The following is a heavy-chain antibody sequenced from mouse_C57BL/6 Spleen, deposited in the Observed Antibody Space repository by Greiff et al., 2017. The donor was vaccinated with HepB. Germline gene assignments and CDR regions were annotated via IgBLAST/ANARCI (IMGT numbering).Heavy chain of an antibody. CDR2: ISYDGSN. J-gene: IGHJ2*01. D-gene: IGHD1-1*01. CDR1: GYSITSGYY. CDR3: ARRGDYYGSSDY. V-gene: IGHV3-6*01. Sequence: ESGPGLVKPSQSLSLTCSVTGYSITSGYYWNWIRQFPGNKLEWMGYISYDGSNNYNPSLKNRISITRDTSKNQFFLKLNSVTTEDTATYYCARRGDYYGSSDYWGQGTTLTVSS.